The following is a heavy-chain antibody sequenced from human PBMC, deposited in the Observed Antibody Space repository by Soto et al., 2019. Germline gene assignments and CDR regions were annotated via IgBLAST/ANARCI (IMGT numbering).Heavy chain of an antibody. J-gene: IGHJ4*02. D-gene: IGHD3-9*01. CDR3: ARSDQYFEWFPQSPYYFDD. V-gene: IGHV1-18*01. Sequence: QVQLVQSGAEVKKPGASVKVSCKASGYTFTSYGISWVRQAPGQGLEWMGWISGYNGNTKYAQKLQGRVTMTTDTPTSTAYMELRSLRSDDTAVYYCARSDQYFEWFPQSPYYFDDWGQGTLVTVSS. CDR2: ISGYNGNT. CDR1: GYTFTSYG.